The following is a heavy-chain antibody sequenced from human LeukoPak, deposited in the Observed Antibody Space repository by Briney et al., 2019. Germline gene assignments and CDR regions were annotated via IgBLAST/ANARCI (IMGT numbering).Heavy chain of an antibody. CDR3: ATAAGAPSYYGMDV. V-gene: IGHV4-61*02. D-gene: IGHD1-26*01. Sequence: SETLSLTCTVSGGSISSGSYYWSWIRQPAGKGLEWIGRIYTSGSTNYNPSLKSRVTISVDTSKNQFSLKLSSVTAADTAVYYCATAAGAPSYYGMDVWGQGTTVTVSS. CDR1: GGSISSGSYY. J-gene: IGHJ6*02. CDR2: IYTSGST.